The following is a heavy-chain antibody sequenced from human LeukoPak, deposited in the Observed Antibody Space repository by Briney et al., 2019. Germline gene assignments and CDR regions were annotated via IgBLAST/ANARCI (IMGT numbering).Heavy chain of an antibody. D-gene: IGHD3-22*01. V-gene: IGHV1-2*02. CDR1: GYTFTGYY. CDR2: INPNSGGT. CDR3: AREDSSGYDY. J-gene: IGHJ4*02. Sequence: GASVKVSCKASGYTFTGYYMRWVRQAPGQGLEWMGWINPNSGGTNYAQNFQGRVTMTRDTSISTAYMEVSRLRSDDTAVYYWAREDSSGYDYWGQGTLVTVSS.